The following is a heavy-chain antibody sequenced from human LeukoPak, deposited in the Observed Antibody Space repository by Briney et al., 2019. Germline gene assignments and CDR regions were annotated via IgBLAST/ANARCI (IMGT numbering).Heavy chain of an antibody. D-gene: IGHD3-3*01. CDR1: GYSFTSYW. J-gene: IGHJ4*02. CDR3: ARAWNYNFWSGLPYYFDY. Sequence: GESLKISCKGSGYSFTSYWIGWVRQMPGKGLEWMGIIYPGDSDTRYSPSFQGQVTISADKSINTAYLQWSSLKASDTAMYYCARAWNYNFWSGLPYYFDYWGQGSLVTVSS. CDR2: IYPGDSDT. V-gene: IGHV5-51*01.